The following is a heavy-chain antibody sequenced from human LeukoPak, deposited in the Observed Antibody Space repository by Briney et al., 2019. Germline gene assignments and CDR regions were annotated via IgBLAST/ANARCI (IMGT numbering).Heavy chain of an antibody. CDR1: GFTFSGYS. J-gene: IGHJ4*02. CDR2: ISSSSSYI. CDR3: AREFCSSTSCCIDY. D-gene: IGHD2-2*01. Sequence: PGGSLRLSCAASGFTFSGYSMNWVRQAPGKGLEWVSFISSSSSYIYYADSVKGRFTISRDNAKNSLYLQMNSLRAEDTAVYYCAREFCSSTSCCIDYWGQGTLVTVSS. V-gene: IGHV3-21*01.